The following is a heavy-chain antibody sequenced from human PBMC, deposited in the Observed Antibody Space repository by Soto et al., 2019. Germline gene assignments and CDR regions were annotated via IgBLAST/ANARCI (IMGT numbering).Heavy chain of an antibody. CDR2: ISSSSSTI. J-gene: IGHJ6*02. D-gene: IGHD6-13*01. V-gene: IGHV3-48*02. CDR1: GFTFSSYS. Sequence: EVQLVESGGGLVQPGGSLRLSCAASGFTFSSYSMNWVRQAPGKGLEWVSYISSSSSTIYYADSVKGRFTISRDNDKNSLYLQMNSLRDEDTAVYYCARDLRSSWYYYGMDVWGQGTTVTVSS. CDR3: ARDLRSSWYYYGMDV.